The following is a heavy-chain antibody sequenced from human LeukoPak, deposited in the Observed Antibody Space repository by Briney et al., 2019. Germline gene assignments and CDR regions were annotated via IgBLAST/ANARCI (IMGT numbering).Heavy chain of an antibody. CDR1: GGSITSYY. Sequence: SETLSLTRSVSGGSITSYYWSWIRQSPGKGLEWIGYIYYSGSTNYNPSLKSRVTISVGTSKNQFSLKLSSVTAADTAVYYCARVSSRPGAYGDHFDYWGQGTLVTVSS. V-gene: IGHV4-59*01. CDR2: IYYSGST. CDR3: ARVSSRPGAYGDHFDY. D-gene: IGHD4-17*01. J-gene: IGHJ4*02.